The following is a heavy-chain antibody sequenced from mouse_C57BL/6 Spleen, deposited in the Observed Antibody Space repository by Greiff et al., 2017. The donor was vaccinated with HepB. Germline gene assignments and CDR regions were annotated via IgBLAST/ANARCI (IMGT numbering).Heavy chain of an antibody. CDR2: IRSKSSNYAT. D-gene: IGHD1-1*01. CDR1: GFTFNTYA. J-gene: IGHJ2*01. CDR3: VRGGIYYGSRGDYFDY. V-gene: IGHV10-3*01. Sequence: EVQLVESGGGLVQPKGSLKLSCAASGFTFNTYAMHWVRQAPGKGLEWVARIRSKSSNYATYYADSVKDRFTISRDDSQSMLYLQMNNLKTEDTAMYYCVRGGIYYGSRGDYFDYWGQGTTLTVSS.